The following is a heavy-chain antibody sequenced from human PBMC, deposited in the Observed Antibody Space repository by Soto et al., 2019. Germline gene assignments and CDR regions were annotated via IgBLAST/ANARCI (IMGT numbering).Heavy chain of an antibody. D-gene: IGHD2-2*01. CDR1: GFTFSSYG. J-gene: IGHJ6*03. CDR2: IWYDGSNK. Sequence: GGSLRLSCAASGFTFSSYGMHWVRQAPGKGLEWVAVIWYDGSNKYYADSVKGRFTISRDNSKNTLYLQMNSLRAEDTAVYYCARDSASCSSTSCYPDGDYYYYMDVWGKGTTVTVSS. V-gene: IGHV3-33*01. CDR3: ARDSASCSSTSCYPDGDYYYYMDV.